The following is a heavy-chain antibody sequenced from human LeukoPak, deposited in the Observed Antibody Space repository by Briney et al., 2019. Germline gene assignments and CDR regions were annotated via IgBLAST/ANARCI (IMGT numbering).Heavy chain of an antibody. CDR1: GFTFSSYS. J-gene: IGHJ3*02. CDR2: ISGSSSYI. D-gene: IGHD2-2*01. Sequence: GGSLRLSCAASGFTFSSYSMNWVRQAPGKGLEWVSSISGSSSYIYYADSVKGRFTISRDNAKNSLYLQMNSLRAEDTAVYYCARDRRVVPAANSQAKAFDIWGQGTMVTVSS. V-gene: IGHV3-21*01. CDR3: ARDRRVVPAANSQAKAFDI.